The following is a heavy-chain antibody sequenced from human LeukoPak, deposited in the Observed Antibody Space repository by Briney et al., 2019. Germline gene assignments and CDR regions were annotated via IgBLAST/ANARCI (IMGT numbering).Heavy chain of an antibody. CDR1: GFTFSSYA. V-gene: IGHV3-23*01. CDR2: ISGSGGST. J-gene: IGHJ4*01. D-gene: IGHD2-2*01. CDR3: AKGGYCSSSTCPFDY. Sequence: PGGSLRLSCAASGFTFSSYAMSWVRQAPGKGLEWVSTISGSGGSTYYADSVQGRFSISRDNSKNTLYLQMNSLRAEDTAVYYCAKGGYCSSSTCPFDYWGHGTLVTVSS.